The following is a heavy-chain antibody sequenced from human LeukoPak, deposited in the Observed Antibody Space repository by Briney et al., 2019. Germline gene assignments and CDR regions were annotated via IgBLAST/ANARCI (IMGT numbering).Heavy chain of an antibody. V-gene: IGHV3-73*01. D-gene: IGHD2-2*01. J-gene: IGHJ4*02. CDR1: GFTFSGSA. CDR3: TRHRSSNEPSVGWYEGY. Sequence: GGSLRLSCAASGFTFSGSAMHWVRQASGKGLEWVGRIRSKANSYATAYAASVKGRFTISRDDSKNTAYLQMNSLKTEDTAVYYCTRHRSSNEPSVGWYEGYWGQGTLVTVSS. CDR2: IRSKANSYAT.